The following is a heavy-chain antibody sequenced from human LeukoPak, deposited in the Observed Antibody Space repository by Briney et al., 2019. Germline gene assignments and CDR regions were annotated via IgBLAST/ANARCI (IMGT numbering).Heavy chain of an antibody. CDR3: ARDHDSSGYYFDY. Sequence: SETLSLTCTVSGYSISSGYYWGWIRQPPGKGLEWIGSIYHSGSTYYNPSLKSRVTISVDTSKNQFSLKLSSVTAADTAVYYCARDHDSSGYYFDYWGQGTLVTVSP. D-gene: IGHD3-22*01. CDR2: IYHSGST. J-gene: IGHJ4*02. CDR1: GYSISSGYY. V-gene: IGHV4-38-2*02.